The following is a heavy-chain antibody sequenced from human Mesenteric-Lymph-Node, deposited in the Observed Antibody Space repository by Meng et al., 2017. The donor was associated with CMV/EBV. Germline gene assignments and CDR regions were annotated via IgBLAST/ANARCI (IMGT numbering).Heavy chain of an antibody. V-gene: IGHV3-53*01. J-gene: IGHJ6*02. CDR1: GFTVSSNY. CDR2: IYSGGST. CDR3: ARSPLNEDYYYYGMDV. Sequence: GESLKISCAASGFTVSSNYMSWVRQAPGKGLEWVSVIYSGGSTYYADSVKGRFTISRDNSKNTLYLQMNSLRAEDTAVYYCARSPLNEDYYYYGMDVWGQGTTVTVSS.